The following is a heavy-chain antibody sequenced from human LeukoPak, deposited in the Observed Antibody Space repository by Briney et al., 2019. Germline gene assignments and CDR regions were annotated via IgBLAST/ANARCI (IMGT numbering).Heavy chain of an antibody. CDR1: GFTFSNYW. CDR3: ARDRGADDAFDI. Sequence: GGSLRLSCAASGFTFSNYWMHWVRQAPGKGLVWVSRINSDGINTSYADSVKGRFTISRDNAKNTLYLQMNSLRAEDTAVYYCARDRGADDAFDIWGQGTMVTVSS. V-gene: IGHV3-74*01. CDR2: INSDGINT. J-gene: IGHJ3*02. D-gene: IGHD3-10*01.